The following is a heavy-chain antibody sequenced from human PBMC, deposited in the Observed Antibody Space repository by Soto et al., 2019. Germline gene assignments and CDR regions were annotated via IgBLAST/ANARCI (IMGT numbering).Heavy chain of an antibody. V-gene: IGHV4-31*03. CDR3: AKLSCTSSTCYFPGWFDP. D-gene: IGHD2-2*01. Sequence: LSLTCTVSGDSISGGASFWGWIRQPPGKGLEWIANVYYSGSSYYNPSLKSRLTISVDTTKNQFSLQLKSMTAADTAVYYCAKLSCTSSTCYFPGWFDPWGQGTLVTVSS. CDR2: VYYSGSS. CDR1: GDSISGGASF. J-gene: IGHJ5*02.